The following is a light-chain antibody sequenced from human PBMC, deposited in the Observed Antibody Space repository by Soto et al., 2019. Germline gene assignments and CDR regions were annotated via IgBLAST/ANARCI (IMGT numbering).Light chain of an antibody. CDR3: CSYTRSGTLI. CDR1: SGDIGDYNY. Sequence: QSALTQPASVSGPPGQSITIPCVGTSGDIGDYNYVSWYQQHPGKVPKVIIYDVSNRPSGVSYRFSGTKSGNTASLTVSGLQAEDEADYYCCSYTRSGTLIFGTGTKVTVL. V-gene: IGLV2-14*01. CDR2: DVS. J-gene: IGLJ1*01.